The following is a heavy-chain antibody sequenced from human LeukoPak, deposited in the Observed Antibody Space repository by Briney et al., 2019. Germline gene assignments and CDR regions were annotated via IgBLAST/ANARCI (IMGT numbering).Heavy chain of an antibody. Sequence: GGSLRLSCAASGFTFSSFSMNWVRQAPGKGLEWVSYISSGSSTIYYADSVKGRFTISRDNAKNSLYLQMNSLRAEDTAVYYCARDLGDSSGDPRRWFDPWGQGTLVTVSS. CDR1: GFTFSSFS. V-gene: IGHV3-48*01. D-gene: IGHD3-22*01. CDR2: ISSGSSTI. J-gene: IGHJ5*02. CDR3: ARDLGDSSGDPRRWFDP.